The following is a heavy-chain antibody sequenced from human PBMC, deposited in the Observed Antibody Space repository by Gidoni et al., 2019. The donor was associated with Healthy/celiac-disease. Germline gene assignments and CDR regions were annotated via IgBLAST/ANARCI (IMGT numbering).Heavy chain of an antibody. CDR1: GFTFSSYS. CDR2: ISSSSSYI. D-gene: IGHD3-22*01. V-gene: IGHV3-21*01. J-gene: IGHJ4*02. Sequence: EVQLVESGGGLVKPGGSLRLSCAASGFTFSSYSMNWVRQAPGKGLEWVSSISSSSSYIYYADSVKGRFTISRDNAKNSLYLQMNSLRAEDTAVYYCARGPAGGSGYYPEYPYFDYWGQGTLVTVSS. CDR3: ARGPAGGSGYYPEYPYFDY.